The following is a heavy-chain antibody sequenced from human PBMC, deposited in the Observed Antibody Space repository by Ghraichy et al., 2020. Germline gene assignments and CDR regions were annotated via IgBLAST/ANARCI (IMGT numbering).Heavy chain of an antibody. CDR3: AKDLVHSGPNWGRMGY. Sequence: GGSLRLSCAASGFTFSSYGMHWVRQAPGKGLEWVAVISYDGSNKYYADSVKGRFTISRDNSKNTLYLQMNSLRAEDTAVYYCAKDLVHSGPNWGRMGYWGQGTLVTVSS. J-gene: IGHJ4*02. D-gene: IGHD7-27*01. CDR2: ISYDGSNK. V-gene: IGHV3-30*18. CDR1: GFTFSSYG.